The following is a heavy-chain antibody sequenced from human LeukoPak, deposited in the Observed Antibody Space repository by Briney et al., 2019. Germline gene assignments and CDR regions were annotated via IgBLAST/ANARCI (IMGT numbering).Heavy chain of an antibody. CDR1: GYTFTSYD. V-gene: IGHV1-8*01. Sequence: ASVKVSCKASGYTFTSYDINWVRQATGQGLEWMGWMNPNSGNTGYAQKFQGRVTMTRNTSISTAYMELSSLRSEDTAVYYCARPSSSWYPPYYYYGIDVWGQGTTVTVSS. CDR3: ARPSSSWYPPYYYYGIDV. J-gene: IGHJ6*02. D-gene: IGHD6-13*01. CDR2: MNPNSGNT.